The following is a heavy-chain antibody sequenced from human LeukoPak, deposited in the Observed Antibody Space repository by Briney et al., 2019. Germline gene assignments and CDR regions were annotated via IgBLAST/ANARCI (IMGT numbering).Heavy chain of an antibody. CDR3: ARHPYSGSYHFDY. J-gene: IGHJ4*02. V-gene: IGHV1-2*02. Sequence: ASVKVSCKASGYIFTGYYMHWVRQAPGQGLEWMGWINPNSGGTNSAQKFQGRVTMTRDTSISTAYMELSRLTSDDTAVYYCARHPYSGSYHFDYWGQGTLVTVSS. CDR1: GYIFTGYY. D-gene: IGHD1-26*01. CDR2: INPNSGGT.